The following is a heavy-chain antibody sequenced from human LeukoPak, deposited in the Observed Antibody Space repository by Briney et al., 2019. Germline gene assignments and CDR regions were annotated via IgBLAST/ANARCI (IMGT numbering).Heavy chain of an antibody. Sequence: SETLSLTCTVSGGSISSGSYYWSWIRQPPGKGLEWIGSIYYSGSTYYNPSLKSRVTISVDTSKNQFSLKLNSVTAADTAVYYCARHVPYFDWLVGNWFDPWGQGTLVTVSS. CDR1: GGSISSGSYY. CDR2: IYYSGST. J-gene: IGHJ5*02. CDR3: ARHVPYFDWLVGNWFDP. V-gene: IGHV4-39*01. D-gene: IGHD3-9*01.